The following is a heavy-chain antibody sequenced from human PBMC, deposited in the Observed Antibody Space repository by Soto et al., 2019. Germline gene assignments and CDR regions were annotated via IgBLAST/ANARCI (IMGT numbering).Heavy chain of an antibody. V-gene: IGHV4-59*01. D-gene: IGHD4-17*01. J-gene: IGHJ4*02. CDR3: ARRYGASFDY. CDR1: GGSISSYY. Sequence: QVQLQESGPGLVKPSETLSLTCTVSGGSISSYYWSWIRQPPGKGLEWIGYIYYSGSTNYNPSLXXRXTXSLDTSKNQCSLKLSSVTAADTAVYYCARRYGASFDYWGQGTLVTVSS. CDR2: IYYSGST.